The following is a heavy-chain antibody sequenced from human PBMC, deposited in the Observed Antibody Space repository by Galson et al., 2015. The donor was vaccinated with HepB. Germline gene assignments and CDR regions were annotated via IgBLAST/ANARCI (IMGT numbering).Heavy chain of an antibody. V-gene: IGHV1-69*13. CDR2: IIAIFGTP. Sequence: SMKVSCKASEDNTYAISWVRQAPGQGLEWMGGIIAIFGTPDYAQKSLGRVTISADESTSTAYMELSSLRSDDTAIYYCARVPNHYDSSGYYYYGLDVWGQGTTVIVSS. CDR3: ARVPNHYDSSGYYYYGLDV. J-gene: IGHJ6*02. CDR1: EDNTYA. D-gene: IGHD3-22*01.